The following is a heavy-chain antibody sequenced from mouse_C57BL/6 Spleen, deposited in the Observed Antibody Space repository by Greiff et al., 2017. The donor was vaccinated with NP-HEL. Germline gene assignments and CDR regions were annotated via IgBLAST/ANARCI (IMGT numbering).Heavy chain of an antibody. D-gene: IGHD1-1*01. J-gene: IGHJ3*01. CDR1: GYTFTSYW. CDR3: ARRDLYYPMDWFAY. CDR2: IDPSDSYT. Sequence: QVQLQQPGAELVKPGASVKLSCKASGYTFTSYWMQWVKQRPGQGLEWIGEIDPSDSYTNYNQKFKGKATLTVDTSSSTAYMQLSSLTSEDSAVYYCARRDLYYPMDWFAYWGQGTLVTVSA. V-gene: IGHV1-50*01.